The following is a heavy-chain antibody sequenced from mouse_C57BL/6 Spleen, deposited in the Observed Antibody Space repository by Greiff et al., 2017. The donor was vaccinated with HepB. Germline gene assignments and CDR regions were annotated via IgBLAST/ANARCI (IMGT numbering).Heavy chain of an antibody. J-gene: IGHJ2*01. CDR1: GYTFTDYY. CDR3: ARAYGYDGFDY. D-gene: IGHD2-2*01. CDR2: IYPGSGNT. V-gene: IGHV1-76*01. Sequence: VQLQQSGAELVRPGASVKLSCKASGYTFTDYYINWVKQRPGQGLEWIARIYPGSGNTYYNEKFKGKATLTAEKSSSTAYMQLSSLTSEDSAVYFWARAYGYDGFDYWGQGTTLTVSS.